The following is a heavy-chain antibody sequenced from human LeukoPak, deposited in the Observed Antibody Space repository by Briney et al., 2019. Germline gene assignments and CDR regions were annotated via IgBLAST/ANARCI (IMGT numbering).Heavy chain of an antibody. D-gene: IGHD5-18*01. V-gene: IGHV1-46*04. CDR3: ARAPDNYGIDDY. J-gene: IGHJ4*02. CDR1: GYTFTRYY. CDR2: INPSAGST. Sequence: ASEKVSCKASGYTFTRYYMHWVRQAPGQGLEWMGIINPSAGSTSYAPKLQGRVTLTRDTSTSTVYMELSSLGYEDTAIYYCARAPDNYGIDDYWGQGTLLTVSS.